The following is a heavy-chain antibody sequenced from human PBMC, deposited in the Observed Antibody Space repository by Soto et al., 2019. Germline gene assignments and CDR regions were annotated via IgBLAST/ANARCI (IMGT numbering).Heavy chain of an antibody. D-gene: IGHD6-13*01. J-gene: IGHJ4*02. Sequence: QVQLVESGGGVVQPGRSLRLSCAASGFTFSSFAMHWVRQAPGKGLEWVSLISYDGSNKYYADSVKGRFTISRDNSKNTLYLQMNSLRPEDTAVYSCAKDLRFSSRWSHFDSWGQGALVTVSS. V-gene: IGHV3-30*18. CDR3: AKDLRFSSRWSHFDS. CDR2: ISYDGSNK. CDR1: GFTFSSFA.